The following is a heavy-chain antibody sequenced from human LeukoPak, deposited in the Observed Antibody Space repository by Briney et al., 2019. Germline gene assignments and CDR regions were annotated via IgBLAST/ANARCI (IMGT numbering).Heavy chain of an antibody. CDR3: ARGVSIVVVVAATPYFDY. J-gene: IGHJ4*02. CDR1: GGSISSYY. V-gene: IGHV4-39*07. Sequence: SETLSLTCTVSGGSISSYYWGWIRQPPGKGLEWIGSVYYSGSTNYNPSLKSRVTISVDTSKNQFSLKLSSVTAADTAVYYCARGVSIVVVVAATPYFDYWGQGTLVTVSS. D-gene: IGHD2-15*01. CDR2: VYYSGST.